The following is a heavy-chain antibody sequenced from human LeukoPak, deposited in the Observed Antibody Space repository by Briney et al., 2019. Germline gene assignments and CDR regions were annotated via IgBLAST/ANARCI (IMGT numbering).Heavy chain of an antibody. CDR1: GGSISSYY. CDR2: IYYSGST. CDR3: ARHRDYYGSGSYFNWFDP. V-gene: IGHV4-59*08. Sequence: PSETLSLTCTVSGGSISSYYWSWIRQPPGKGLEWIGYIYYSGSTNYNPSFKSRVTISVDTSKNQFSLKLSSVTAADTAVYYCARHRDYYGSGSYFNWFDPWGQGTLVTVSS. J-gene: IGHJ5*02. D-gene: IGHD3-10*01.